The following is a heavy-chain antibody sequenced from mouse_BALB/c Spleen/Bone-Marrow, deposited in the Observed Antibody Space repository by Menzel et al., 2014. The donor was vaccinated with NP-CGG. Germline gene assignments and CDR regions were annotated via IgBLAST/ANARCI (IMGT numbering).Heavy chain of an antibody. CDR2: IDPANGNT. J-gene: IGHJ3*01. Sequence: EVQVVESGAELVKPGASVKLSCTASGFNIKDTYMHWVKQRPEQGQEWIGRIDPANGNTKYDPKFQGKATITADTSSNTAYLQLSSLTSEGTAVYYCAGYDYYQAWFAYWGQGTLVTVSA. CDR3: AGYDYYQAWFAY. CDR1: GFNIKDTY. D-gene: IGHD2-4*01. V-gene: IGHV14-3*02.